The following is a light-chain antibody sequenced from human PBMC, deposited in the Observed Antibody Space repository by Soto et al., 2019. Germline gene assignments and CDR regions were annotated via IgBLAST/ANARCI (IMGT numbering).Light chain of an antibody. CDR1: NTDIGGYNY. V-gene: IGLV2-14*03. CDR2: DVT. CDR3: SSYRAYRTLEV. J-gene: IGLJ1*01. Sequence: QSVLTQPDSVSASLGESITISCTGTNTDIGGYNYVSWYQQHPGKAPKLVIYDVTSRPSGIPNRFSGSKSGFKASLPISGLRSEDDAHHFCSSYRAYRTLEVFGTGTKVTVL.